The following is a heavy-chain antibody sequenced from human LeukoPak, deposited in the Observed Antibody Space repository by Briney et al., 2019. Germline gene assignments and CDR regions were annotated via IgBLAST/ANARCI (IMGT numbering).Heavy chain of an antibody. CDR1: GGSFSGYY. V-gene: IGHV4-34*01. D-gene: IGHD5-18*01. CDR2: INHSGST. J-gene: IGHJ5*02. CDR3: ARTVDTAMAPNWFDP. Sequence: SETLSLTCAVYGGSFSGYYWSWIRQPPGKGLEWIGEINHSGSTNYNPSLKSRVTISVDTSKNQFSLKLSSVTAADTAVYYCARTVDTAMAPNWFDPWGQGTLVTVSS.